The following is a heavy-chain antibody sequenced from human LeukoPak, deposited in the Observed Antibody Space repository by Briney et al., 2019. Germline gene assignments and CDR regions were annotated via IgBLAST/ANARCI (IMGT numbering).Heavy chain of an antibody. CDR2: IYISGST. CDR1: GGSINSHSYY. Sequence: SQTLSLTCSVSGGSINSHSYYWSWIRQPAGKGLEWIGRIYISGSTNYNPSLKSRFTISIDTSKNQFSLKLNSVTAADTAVYYCASWGSSGWYLEDAFDVWGQGTMVTVSS. CDR3: ASWGSSGWYLEDAFDV. V-gene: IGHV4-61*02. D-gene: IGHD6-19*01. J-gene: IGHJ3*01.